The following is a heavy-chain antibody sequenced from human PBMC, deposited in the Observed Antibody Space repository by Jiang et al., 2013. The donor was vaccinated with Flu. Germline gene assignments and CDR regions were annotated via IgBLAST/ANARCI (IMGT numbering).Heavy chain of an antibody. J-gene: IGHJ4*02. V-gene: IGHV5-51*01. D-gene: IGHD6-19*01. CDR2: IYPGDSDT. Sequence: LEWMGIIYPGDSDTRYSPSFQGQVTISADKSISTAYLQWSSLKASDTAMYYCARRGRSSGWGKDWGQGTLVTVSS. CDR3: ARRGRSSGWGKD.